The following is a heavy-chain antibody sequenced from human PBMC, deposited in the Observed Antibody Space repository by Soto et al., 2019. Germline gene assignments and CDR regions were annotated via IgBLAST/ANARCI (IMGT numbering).Heavy chain of an antibody. V-gene: IGHV1-18*01. CDR1: GYTFTSYR. Sequence: QVQLVQSGAEVKKPGASVKVSCKASGYTFTSYRISWVRQAPGQGLEWMGWMSAYKGHTNHAQRIQGRVPMTTDTSPRTAYMELRSLRSDDTAVYYCARVDLEGRYFARFDYWGQGTLVTVSS. D-gene: IGHD3-9*01. CDR2: MSAYKGHT. J-gene: IGHJ4*02. CDR3: ARVDLEGRYFARFDY.